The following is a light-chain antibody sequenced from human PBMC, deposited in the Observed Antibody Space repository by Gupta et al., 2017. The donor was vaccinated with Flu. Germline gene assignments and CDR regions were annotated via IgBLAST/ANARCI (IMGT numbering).Light chain of an antibody. J-gene: IGLJ1*01. CDR2: DDN. V-gene: IGLV3-21*02. Sequence: SYVLTQPPSVSVAPGQTARITCGGNNIGGDSVHWYQQKPGQAPVLVVYDDNERPSGIPERFSGSNSGNTATLTISXVXAGDEAXYYCQVWDTNSDPCYVFGTGTKVSVL. CDR3: QVWDTNSDPCYV. CDR1: NIGGDS.